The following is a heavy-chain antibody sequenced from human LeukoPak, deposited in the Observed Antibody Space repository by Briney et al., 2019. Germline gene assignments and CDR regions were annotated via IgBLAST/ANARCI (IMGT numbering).Heavy chain of an antibody. V-gene: IGHV3-30*02. CDR1: GFTFRIYG. D-gene: IGHD2-2*01. CDR3: VKLSTYLRPGAY. J-gene: IGHJ4*02. CDR2: IRYDESNT. Sequence: GGSLRLSCAASGFTFRIYGMHWVRQAPGKGLEWMAFIRYDESNTYYADSVKGRFTISRDNSKNTLYLQMNSLRAEDTAVYYCVKLSTYLRPGAYWGQGTLVTVSS.